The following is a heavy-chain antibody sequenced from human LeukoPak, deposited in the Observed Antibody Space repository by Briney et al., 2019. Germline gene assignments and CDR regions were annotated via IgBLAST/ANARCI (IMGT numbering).Heavy chain of an antibody. CDR1: GGSISSYY. CDR3: ARAHEVRSGYGDYYVAPFDY. D-gene: IGHD4-17*01. CDR2: ISDIGSI. V-gene: IGHV4-59*12. J-gene: IGHJ4*02. Sequence: PSETLSLTCTVSGGSISSYYWSWIRQPPGKGLEWIAYISDIGSINYNPSLKSRVTISLDTSKSQFSLKLSSVTAADTAVYYCARAHEVRSGYGDYYVAPFDYWGQGTLVTVSS.